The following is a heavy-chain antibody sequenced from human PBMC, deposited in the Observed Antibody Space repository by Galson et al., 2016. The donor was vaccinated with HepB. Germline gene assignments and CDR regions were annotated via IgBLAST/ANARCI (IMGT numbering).Heavy chain of an antibody. V-gene: IGHV3-11*01. CDR3: ARDSSPYAAPPDY. J-gene: IGHJ4*02. CDR2: IGVSDSXM. Sequence: SLXXSCAASGXXFSXXXMNXXXQAXXKGLXWISYIGVSDSXMYYADSVKGRFTSSRDDAKNSVYLQMNGLRAEDTAVYYCARDSSPYAAPPDYWGQGDLVTXSX. D-gene: IGHD2-2*01. CDR1: GXXFSXXX.